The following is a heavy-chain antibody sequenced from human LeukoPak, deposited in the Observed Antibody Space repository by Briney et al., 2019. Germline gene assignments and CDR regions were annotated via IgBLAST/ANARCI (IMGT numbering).Heavy chain of an antibody. CDR2: IYYSGST. CDR3: ARGGIDDILTGSFDP. D-gene: IGHD3-9*01. CDR1: GGSISSYY. J-gene: IGHJ5*02. V-gene: IGHV4-59*01. Sequence: PSETLSLTCTVSGGSISSYYWSWIRQPPGKGLEWIGYIYYSGSTNYNPSLKSRVTISVDTSKNQFSLKLSSVTAADTAVYYCARGGIDDILTGSFDPWGQGTLVTVSS.